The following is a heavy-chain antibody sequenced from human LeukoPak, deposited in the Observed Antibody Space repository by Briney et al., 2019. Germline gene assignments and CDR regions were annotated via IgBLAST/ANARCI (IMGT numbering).Heavy chain of an antibody. D-gene: IGHD5/OR15-5a*01. CDR3: AVSFDY. V-gene: IGHV3-30-3*01. Sequence: QPGRSLRLSCAASGFIFNTYTIHWVRQAPGKGLEWVAVISYNGINTYYADSVKGRFTISRDNSKNTLYLQLNSLRAEDTAVYYCAVSFDYWGQGTLVTVSS. CDR1: GFIFNTYT. J-gene: IGHJ4*02. CDR2: ISYNGINT.